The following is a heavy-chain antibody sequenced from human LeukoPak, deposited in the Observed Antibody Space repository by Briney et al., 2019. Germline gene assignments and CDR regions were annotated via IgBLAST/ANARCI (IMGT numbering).Heavy chain of an antibody. D-gene: IGHD1-26*01. CDR3: ARHLGGSLIDY. CDR2: IYYSGST. CDR1: GDSVSSGGYY. Sequence: SETLSLTCTVSGDSVSSGGYYWSWIRQPPGKGLEWIGYIYYSGSTSHNPSLKSRVTISVDRSKNQFSLKLSSVTAADTAVYYCARHLGGSLIDYWGQGTLVTVSS. J-gene: IGHJ4*02. V-gene: IGHV4-61*08.